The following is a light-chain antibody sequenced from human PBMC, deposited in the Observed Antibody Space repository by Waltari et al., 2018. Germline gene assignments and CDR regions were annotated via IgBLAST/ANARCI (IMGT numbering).Light chain of an antibody. Sequence: QSALTQPASVSGSPGQSITISCTGTSSDVGGYNYVSWYQQHPGKAPKLMIYDVSNRPSGVSIRFSGPKSGNTASLTSSGLQAEDEADYYCSSYTSSSTLVFGGGTKLTVL. CDR3: SSYTSSSTLV. J-gene: IGLJ3*02. V-gene: IGLV2-14*03. CDR1: SSDVGGYNY. CDR2: DVS.